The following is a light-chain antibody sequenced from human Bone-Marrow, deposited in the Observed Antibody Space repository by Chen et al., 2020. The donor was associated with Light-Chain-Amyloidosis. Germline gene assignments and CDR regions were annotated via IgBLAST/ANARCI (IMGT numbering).Light chain of an antibody. Sequence: QSALTQPASVSGSPGQSITISCTGSSSDVGDFNYVSWYQRHPGKAPKLIISEVSNWPSGASNRVSGSKSGNTASLTISGLQAEDEDDYYCSSYTSRSLHVFATGTKVTVL. CDR1: SSDVGDFNY. J-gene: IGLJ1*01. CDR3: SSYTSRSLHV. V-gene: IGLV2-14*01. CDR2: EVS.